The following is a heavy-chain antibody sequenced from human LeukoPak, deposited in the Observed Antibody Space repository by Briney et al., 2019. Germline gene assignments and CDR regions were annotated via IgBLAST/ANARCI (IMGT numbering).Heavy chain of an antibody. J-gene: IGHJ4*02. CDR3: AKDARSNYYDSTGYGDY. CDR1: GFTFSSYA. CDR2: ISGSGGST. V-gene: IGHV3-23*01. Sequence: GGSLRLSCAASGFTFSSYAMSWVRQAPGKGLEWVSAISGSGGSTYFADSVKGRFTISRDNSKNTLYLQMNSLRAEDTAVYYCAKDARSNYYDSTGYGDYWGQGTLVIVSS. D-gene: IGHD3-22*01.